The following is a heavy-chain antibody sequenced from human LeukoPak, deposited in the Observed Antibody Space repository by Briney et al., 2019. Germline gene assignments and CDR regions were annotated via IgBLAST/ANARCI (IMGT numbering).Heavy chain of an antibody. D-gene: IGHD3-3*01. Sequence: ASVTVSCKASGGTFSSYAISWVRQAPGQGREWMGGIIPIFGTANYAQKFQGRVTITADESTSTAYMELSSLRSEDTAVYYCASGGHYYYGMDVWGQGTTVTVSS. CDR3: ASGGHYYYGMDV. CDR2: IIPIFGTA. CDR1: GGTFSSYA. J-gene: IGHJ6*02. V-gene: IGHV1-69*01.